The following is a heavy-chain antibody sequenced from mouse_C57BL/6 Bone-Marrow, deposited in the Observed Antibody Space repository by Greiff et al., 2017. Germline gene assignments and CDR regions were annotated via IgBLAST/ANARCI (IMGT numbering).Heavy chain of an antibody. Sequence: QLQQPGAELVKPGASVKMSCKASGYTFTSYWITWVKQRPGQGLEWIGDIYPTSGRTNYNEKFKSKAILTVDTSSTTAYMQLSSLTSEDSAVFYCARSGPLGRSFDYWGQGTTLTVSS. CDR1: GYTFTSYW. V-gene: IGHV1-55*01. CDR3: ARSGPLGRSFDY. CDR2: IYPTSGRT. J-gene: IGHJ2*01. D-gene: IGHD4-1*01.